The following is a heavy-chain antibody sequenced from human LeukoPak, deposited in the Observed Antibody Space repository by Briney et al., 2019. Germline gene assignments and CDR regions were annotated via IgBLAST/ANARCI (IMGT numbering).Heavy chain of an antibody. CDR1: GFTFSDYY. V-gene: IGHV3-11*06. D-gene: IGHD3-10*01. CDR3: ARDEREVGSGSYPDL. Sequence: GGSLRLSCAASGFTFSDYYMSWVRQAPGKGLGWVSYISSSSYTNYADSVKGRFTISRDNAKNALYLQMNSLRAEDTAVYYCARDEREVGSGSYPDLWGQGTLVTVPS. J-gene: IGHJ4*02. CDR2: ISSSSYT.